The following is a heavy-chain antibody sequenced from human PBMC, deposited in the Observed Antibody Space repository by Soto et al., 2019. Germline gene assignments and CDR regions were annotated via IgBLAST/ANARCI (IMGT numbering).Heavy chain of an antibody. V-gene: IGHV2-5*02. D-gene: IGHD4-17*01. J-gene: IGHJ4*02. Sequence: QITLKESGPPLVKPTQTLTLTCTFSGFSRRNSGVGVGWIRQPPGKALEWLALIYWDDDKRYSQSLKSRLTITKDTSKNQVVLTMTNMDPVDTATYYCAHLTTGGFYFDYWGQGTLVTVSS. CDR1: GFSRRNSGVG. CDR2: IYWDDDK. CDR3: AHLTTGGFYFDY.